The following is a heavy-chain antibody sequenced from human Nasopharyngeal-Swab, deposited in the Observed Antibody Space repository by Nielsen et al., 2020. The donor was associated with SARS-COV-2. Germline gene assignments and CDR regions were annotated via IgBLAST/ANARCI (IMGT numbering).Heavy chain of an antibody. CDR1: GFPFNNYG. CDR2: ISGSGGST. D-gene: IGHD6-19*01. CDR3: AKGYSSGWQLYYYYGMDV. V-gene: IGHV3-23*01. J-gene: IGHJ6*02. Sequence: GASLKISCAASGFPFNNYGMSWVRQAPGKGLEWVSSISGSGGSTYYADSAKGRFTMSRDNSKSTLYLQRNTLRAEDTAVYYCAKGYSSGWQLYYYYGMDVWGQGTTVTVSS.